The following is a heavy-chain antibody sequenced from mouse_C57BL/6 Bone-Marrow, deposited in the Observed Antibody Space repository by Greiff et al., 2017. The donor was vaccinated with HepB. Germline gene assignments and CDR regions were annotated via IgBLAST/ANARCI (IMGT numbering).Heavy chain of an antibody. CDR2: INPGSGGT. D-gene: IGHD2-4*01. V-gene: IGHV1-54*01. Sequence: QVQLKESGAELVRPGTSVKVSCKASGYAFTNYLIEWVKQRPGQGLEWIGVINPGSGGTNYNEKFKGKATLTADKSSSTAYMQLSSLTSEDSAVYFCAKPYDYGAYWGQGTLVTVSA. CDR1: GYAFTNYL. J-gene: IGHJ3*01. CDR3: AKPYDYGAY.